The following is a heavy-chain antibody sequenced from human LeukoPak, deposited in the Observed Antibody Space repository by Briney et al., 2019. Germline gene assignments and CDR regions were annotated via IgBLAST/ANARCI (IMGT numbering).Heavy chain of an antibody. CDR3: ARDPPHDSSSWYYFDY. CDR1: GYTFTGYY. J-gene: IGHJ4*02. V-gene: IGHV1-2*02. D-gene: IGHD6-13*01. Sequence: GASVKVSCKASGYTFTGYYIHWVRQAPGQGLEWMGWINPNSGGTNYAQNFQGRVTMTRDTSISTAYMELSRLKSDDTAVYYCARDPPHDSSSWYYFDYWGQGTLVTASS. CDR2: INPNSGGT.